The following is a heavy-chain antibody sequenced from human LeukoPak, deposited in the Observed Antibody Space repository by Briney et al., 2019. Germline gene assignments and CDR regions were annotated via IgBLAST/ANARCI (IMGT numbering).Heavy chain of an antibody. V-gene: IGHV3-30-3*01. CDR2: ISKDGSNK. D-gene: IGHD1-26*01. CDR3: ARGLFTGGTYYGY. CDR1: GFTFSSYA. J-gene: IGHJ4*02. Sequence: SGGSLRLSCAASGFTFSSYAMHWVRQAPGKGLEWVAVISKDGSNKYYADSVKGRFTISRDNSKNTLYLQMNSLRAEDTAVYYCARGLFTGGTYYGYWGQGTLVTVSS.